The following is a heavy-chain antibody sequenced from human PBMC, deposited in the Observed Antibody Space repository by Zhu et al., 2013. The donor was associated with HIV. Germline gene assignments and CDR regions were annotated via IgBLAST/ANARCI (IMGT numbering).Heavy chain of an antibody. D-gene: IGHD3-10*01. CDR2: IYYTGST. CDR1: GGSVSSGSYF. Sequence: QVQLQESGPGLVKPSETLSLTCTVSGGSVSSGSYFWSWIRQPPGKGLEWIGYIYYTGSTNYNPSLKSRVTISVDTSRNQFSLEVNPVTAADTAVYYCARVLHSDADYWGQGTLVTVSS. J-gene: IGHJ4*02. V-gene: IGHV4-61*01. CDR3: ARVLHSDADY.